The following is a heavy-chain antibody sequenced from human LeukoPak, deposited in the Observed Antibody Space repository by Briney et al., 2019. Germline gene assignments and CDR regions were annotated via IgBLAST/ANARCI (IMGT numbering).Heavy chain of an antibody. CDR2: IHTSGST. Sequence: SETLSLTCSVSGGSISSYYWTWIRQPAGKGLEWIGRIHTSGSTNYNPSLKSRVTMSGDTSKNQVSLKLTSVTAADTAVYYCARDWSGGPIDLWGQGTQVTVSS. J-gene: IGHJ5*02. V-gene: IGHV4-4*07. CDR3: ARDWSGGPIDL. CDR1: GGSISSYY. D-gene: IGHD3-3*01.